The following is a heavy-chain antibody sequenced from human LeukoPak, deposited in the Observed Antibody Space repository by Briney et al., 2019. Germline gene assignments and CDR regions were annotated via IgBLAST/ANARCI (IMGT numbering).Heavy chain of an antibody. CDR1: GGSFSGYY. Sequence: PSETLSLTCAVYGGSFSGYYWSWIRQPPGKGLEWIGEINHSGSTNYNPSLKSRVTISVDTSKNQFSLKLSSVTAADTAVYYCARGRGMATIAADFDYWGQGTLVTVSS. J-gene: IGHJ4*02. CDR3: ARGRGMATIAADFDY. V-gene: IGHV4-34*01. D-gene: IGHD5-24*01. CDR2: INHSGST.